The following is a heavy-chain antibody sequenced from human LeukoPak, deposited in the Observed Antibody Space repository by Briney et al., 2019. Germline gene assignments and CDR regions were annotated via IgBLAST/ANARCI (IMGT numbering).Heavy chain of an antibody. CDR1: GYTFTGYY. V-gene: IGHV1-2*02. CDR3: ARQSSTSPPHLIDP. CDR2: INPNSGGT. Sequence: GASVKVSCRASGYTFTGYYMHWVRQAPGQGLEWMGWINPNSGGTNYAQKFQGRVTMTRDTSISTAYMELSRLRSDDTAVYYCARQSSTSPPHLIDPWGQGTLVTVSS. D-gene: IGHD2-2*01. J-gene: IGHJ5*02.